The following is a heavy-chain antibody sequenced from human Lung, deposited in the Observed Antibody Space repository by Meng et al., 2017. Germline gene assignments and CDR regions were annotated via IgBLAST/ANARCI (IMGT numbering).Heavy chain of an antibody. CDR3: ARDRQWLFDY. Sequence: QVHLVQSGREVKKPGGAVKVSGKASGYTFTTYGISWLRQAPGQGLEWMGWIDPGNGNRDFAEKFQDRLTMSNDTSSSTVYMELTRLTSDDTAVYYCARDRQWLFDYWGQGALVTVSS. J-gene: IGHJ4*02. D-gene: IGHD6-19*01. CDR2: IDPGNGNR. V-gene: IGHV1-18*01. CDR1: GYTFTTYG.